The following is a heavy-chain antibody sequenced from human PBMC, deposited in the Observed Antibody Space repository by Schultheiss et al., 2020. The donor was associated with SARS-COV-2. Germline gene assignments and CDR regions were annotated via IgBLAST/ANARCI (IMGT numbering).Heavy chain of an antibody. CDR3: ARDSRYYGSGRYYFDY. CDR2: IYFSGST. J-gene: IGHJ4*02. D-gene: IGHD3-10*01. CDR1: GGSISSYY. V-gene: IGHV4-59*01. Sequence: SETLSLTCAVSGGSISSYYWSWIRQPPGKGLEWIGYIYFSGSTNYNPSLKSRVAISLDTSKNQFSLKLSSVTTADTAVYYCARDSRYYGSGRYYFDYWGQGTLVTVSS.